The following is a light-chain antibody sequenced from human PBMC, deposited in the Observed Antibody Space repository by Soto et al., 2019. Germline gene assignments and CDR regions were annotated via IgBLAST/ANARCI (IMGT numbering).Light chain of an antibody. J-gene: IGKJ4*01. CDR1: QSVRST. CDR2: GAS. V-gene: IGKV3-15*01. CDR3: QQYNNWPPPT. Sequence: EIVMTQSPATLSVSPGERATLSCRASQSVRSTLDWYQQKPGQAPMLLIYGASTRATGIPARFSGSGSGTECTLTSSSLQSEECAVYDCQQYNNWPPPTFGGGTKVEI.